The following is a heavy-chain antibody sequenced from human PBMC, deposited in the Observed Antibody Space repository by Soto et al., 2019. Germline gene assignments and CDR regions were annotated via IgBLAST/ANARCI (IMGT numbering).Heavy chain of an antibody. Sequence: SETLSLTCTVSGGSISSFCYYWSWIRQHPGKGLEWIGYIYYSGSTYYNPSLKSRVTISVDTSKNQFSLKLSSVTAADTAVYYCARDHVASIVVVPAATYGMDGWGQGTTVTVSS. J-gene: IGHJ6*02. CDR1: GGSISSFCYY. V-gene: IGHV4-31*03. D-gene: IGHD2-2*01. CDR2: IYYSGST. CDR3: ARDHVASIVVVPAATYGMDG.